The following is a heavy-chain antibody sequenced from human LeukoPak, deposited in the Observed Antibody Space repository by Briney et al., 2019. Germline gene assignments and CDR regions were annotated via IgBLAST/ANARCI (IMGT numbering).Heavy chain of an antibody. Sequence: AGGSLRLSCVASGFIFKDYAMDWVRQTPGKGLQWVSSINNSGGATYYADSVKGRFTISRDNAKNTLYLQMNSLRAEDTAVYYCARVGWDYDFWSGSTSYGMDVWGQGTTVTVSS. D-gene: IGHD3-3*01. V-gene: IGHV3-23*01. CDR2: INNSGGAT. CDR3: ARVGWDYDFWSGSTSYGMDV. CDR1: GFIFKDYA. J-gene: IGHJ6*02.